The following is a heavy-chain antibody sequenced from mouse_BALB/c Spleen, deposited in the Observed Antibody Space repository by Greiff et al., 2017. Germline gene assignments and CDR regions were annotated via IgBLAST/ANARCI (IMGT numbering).Heavy chain of an antibody. Sequence: VQLKESGAELVRSGASVKLSCTASGFNIKDYYMHWVKQRPEQGLEWIGWIDPENGDTEYAPKFQGKATMTADTSSNTAYLQLSSLTSEDTAVYYCNPLSFYAMDYWGQGTSVTVSS. J-gene: IGHJ4*01. CDR2: IDPENGDT. CDR1: GFNIKDYY. CDR3: NPLSFYAMDY. V-gene: IGHV14-4*02.